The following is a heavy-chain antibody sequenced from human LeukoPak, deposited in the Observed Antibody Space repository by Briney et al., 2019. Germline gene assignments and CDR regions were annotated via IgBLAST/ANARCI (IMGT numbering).Heavy chain of an antibody. CDR2: MNPNNGNT. Sequence: ASVKVSCKASGYTFTGYDINWVRQATGQGLEWMGWMNPNNGNTNYAQKFQGRVTMTRNTSISTAYMELSSLRSEDTAVYYCARAQRLMPWGQGTVVTVSS. J-gene: IGHJ3*01. CDR3: ARAQRLMP. V-gene: IGHV1-8*01. D-gene: IGHD1-1*01. CDR1: GYTFTGYD.